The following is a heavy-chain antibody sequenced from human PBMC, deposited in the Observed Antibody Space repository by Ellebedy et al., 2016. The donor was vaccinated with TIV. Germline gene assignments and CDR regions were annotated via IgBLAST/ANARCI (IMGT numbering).Heavy chain of an antibody. CDR2: ISGYNGHT. CDR1: GYTFINYG. Sequence: AASVKVSCKASGYTFINYGVSWVRQAPGQGLEWLGWISGYNGHTRYAQKVQGRVTMTTDPSTNTAYLEVRSLRSDDTAVYYYARDRPTILTGCYSAYWGQGTLVTVSS. V-gene: IGHV1-18*01. D-gene: IGHD3-9*01. J-gene: IGHJ4*02. CDR3: ARDRPTILTGCYSAY.